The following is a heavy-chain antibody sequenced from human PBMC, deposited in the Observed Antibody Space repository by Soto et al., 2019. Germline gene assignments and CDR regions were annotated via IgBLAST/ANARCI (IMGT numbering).Heavy chain of an antibody. CDR2: ISGSGGST. CDR1: GFTFSSYA. CDR3: AKDMGSRPYSSSWPGDAFDI. V-gene: IGHV3-23*01. Sequence: GGSLRLSCAASGFTFSSYAMSWVRQAPGKGLEWVSAISGSGGSTYYADSVKGRFTISRDNSKNTLYLQMNSLRAEDTAVYYCAKDMGSRPYSSSWPGDAFDIWGQGTMVTVSS. D-gene: IGHD6-13*01. J-gene: IGHJ3*02.